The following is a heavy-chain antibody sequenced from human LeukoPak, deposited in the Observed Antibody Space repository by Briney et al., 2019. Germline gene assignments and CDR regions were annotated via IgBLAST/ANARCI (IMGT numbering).Heavy chain of an antibody. J-gene: IGHJ5*02. D-gene: IGHD3-3*01. CDR2: IWYDGSNK. CDR3: ARGIGSQLRSGWFDP. CDR1: GFTFSSYG. Sequence: GGSLRLSCAASGFTFSSYGMHWVRQAPGKGLEWVAVIWYDGSNKYYADSVKGRFTISRDNSKNTLYLQMNSLRAEDTAMYYCARGIGSQLRSGWFDPWGQGTLVTVSS. V-gene: IGHV3-33*01.